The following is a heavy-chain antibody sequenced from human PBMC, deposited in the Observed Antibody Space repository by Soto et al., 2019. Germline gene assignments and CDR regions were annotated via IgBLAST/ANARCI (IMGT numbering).Heavy chain of an antibody. D-gene: IGHD1-1*01. CDR3: VEGWNDF. V-gene: IGHV3-15*01. CDR2: IKSKAEGGAR. J-gene: IGHJ4*02. CDR1: GFMFSSAW. Sequence: EVQMVQSGGDLVKPGGSLRLSCVTSGFMFSSAWMSWVRQAPGKGLEWVARIKSKAEGGARDYAAPVKGRFTISRDDLKNTVYLQMNSLRAEDTAVYYCVEGWNDFWGQGTLVTVSS.